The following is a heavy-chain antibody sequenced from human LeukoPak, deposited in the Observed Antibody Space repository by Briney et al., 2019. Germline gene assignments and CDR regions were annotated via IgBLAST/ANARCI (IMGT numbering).Heavy chain of an antibody. D-gene: IGHD3-16*02. J-gene: IGHJ4*02. CDR3: ARSIRYVWGSYRSRGFDY. CDR1: GASINSGTYY. Sequence: SETLSLTCTVSGASINSGTYYWGWVRQPPGKGLEWIGTFSYSGNIYYNLSLKSRVTISVDTSKNQFSLKLSSVTAADTAVYYCARSIRYVWGSYRSRGFDYWGQGTLVTVSS. V-gene: IGHV4-39*07. CDR2: FSYSGNI.